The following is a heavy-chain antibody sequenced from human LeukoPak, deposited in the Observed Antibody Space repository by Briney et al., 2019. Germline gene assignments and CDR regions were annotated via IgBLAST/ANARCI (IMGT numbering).Heavy chain of an antibody. CDR1: GGSISSSSSIC. J-gene: IGHJ4*02. CDR3: ARNGGNSDYDY. D-gene: IGHD4-23*01. CDR2: IYHSGAT. V-gene: IGHV4-4*02. Sequence: SETLSLACAVSGGSISSSSSICWTWVRQPPGKGLEWIGEIYHSGATNYNPSLKSRVTMLLDKSKNQFSLKLNSVTAADTAVYYCARNGGNSDYDYWGQGTLVTVSA.